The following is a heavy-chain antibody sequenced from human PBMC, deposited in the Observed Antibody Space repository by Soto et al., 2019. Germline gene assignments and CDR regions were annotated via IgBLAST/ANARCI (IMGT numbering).Heavy chain of an antibody. Sequence: PGGSLRLSCAASGFTFSSYAMHWVRQAPGKGLEWVAVISYDGSNKYYADSVKGRFTISRDNSKNTLYLQMNSLRAEDTAVYYCARGSGYSNFLYYYYYYGMDVWGQGTTVTVSS. V-gene: IGHV3-30-3*01. CDR2: ISYDGSNK. D-gene: IGHD4-4*01. CDR3: ARGSGYSNFLYYYYYYGMDV. CDR1: GFTFSSYA. J-gene: IGHJ6*02.